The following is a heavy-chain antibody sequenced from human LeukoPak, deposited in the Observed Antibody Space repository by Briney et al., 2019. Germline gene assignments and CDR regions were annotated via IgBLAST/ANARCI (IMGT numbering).Heavy chain of an antibody. Sequence: SETLSLTCTVSGGSITSYYWTWIRQPAGKGLEWIGRISTSGSTDYHPSLKSRVTISVDTSKNQFSLRLSSVTAADTAVYYCAMGGGLGIVDYWGQGTLVTVSS. V-gene: IGHV4-4*07. CDR1: GGSITSYY. CDR3: AMGGGLGIVDY. J-gene: IGHJ4*02. D-gene: IGHD7-27*01. CDR2: ISTSGST.